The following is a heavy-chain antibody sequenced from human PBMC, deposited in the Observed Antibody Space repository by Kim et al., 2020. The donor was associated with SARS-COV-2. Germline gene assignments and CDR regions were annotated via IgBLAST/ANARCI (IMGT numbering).Heavy chain of an antibody. D-gene: IGHD6-6*01. CDR1: GGSFSGYY. CDR2: INHSGST. CDR3: ARGPLARFGIAARPKFDP. J-gene: IGHJ5*02. V-gene: IGHV4-34*01. Sequence: ETLSLTCAVYGGSFSGYYWSWIRQPPGKGLEWIGEINHSGSTNYNPSLKSRVTISVDTSKNQFSLKLSSVTAADTAVYYCARGPLARFGIAARPKFDPWGQGTLVTVSS.